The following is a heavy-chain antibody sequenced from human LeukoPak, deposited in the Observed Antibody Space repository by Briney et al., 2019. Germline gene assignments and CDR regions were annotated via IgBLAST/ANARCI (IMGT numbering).Heavy chain of an antibody. V-gene: IGHV3-30-3*01. CDR1: GFTFSSYA. J-gene: IGHJ3*02. CDR3: AKIGSYYVRDAFDI. Sequence: GGSLRLSCAASGFTFSSYAMHWVRQAPGEGLEWVAVISYDGSNKYYADSVKGRFTISRDNSKNTLYLQMNSLRAEGTAVYYCAKIGSYYVRDAFDIWGQGTMVTVSS. CDR2: ISYDGSNK. D-gene: IGHD1-26*01.